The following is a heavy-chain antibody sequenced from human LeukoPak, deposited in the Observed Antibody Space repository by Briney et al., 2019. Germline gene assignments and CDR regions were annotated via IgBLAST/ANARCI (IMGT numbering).Heavy chain of an antibody. Sequence: SQTLSLTCAVSGGSISSGGYSWRWIRQPPGKGLEWIGYIYHSGSTYYNPSLKSRVTISVDRSKNQFSLKLSSVTAADTAVYYCAREVAPYFDYWGQGTLVTVSS. V-gene: IGHV4-30-2*01. J-gene: IGHJ4*02. CDR1: GGSISSGGYS. CDR3: AREVAPYFDY. CDR2: IYHSGST.